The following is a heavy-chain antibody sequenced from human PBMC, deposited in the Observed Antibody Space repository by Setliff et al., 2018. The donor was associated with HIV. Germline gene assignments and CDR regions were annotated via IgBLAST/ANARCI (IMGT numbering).Heavy chain of an antibody. D-gene: IGHD3-22*01. V-gene: IGHV3-15*01. CDR2: IKIKTDGGTI. J-gene: IGHJ1*01. CDR3: TTHQTHSSPGEGFQH. Sequence: GGSLRLSCAASGFTISNVWMTWVRQAPGKGLEWVGRIKIKTDGGTIDYAAPVKGRFTISRDDSKNTLYLQMNSLKTEDTAVYYCTTHQTHSSPGEGFQHWGQGTLVTVSS. CDR1: GFTISNVW.